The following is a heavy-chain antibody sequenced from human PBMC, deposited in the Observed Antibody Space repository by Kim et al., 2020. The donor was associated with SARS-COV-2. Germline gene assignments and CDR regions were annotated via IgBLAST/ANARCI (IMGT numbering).Heavy chain of an antibody. J-gene: IGHJ4*02. V-gene: IGHV3-30*01. D-gene: IGHD1-26*01. CDR3: ARGYSGSYYYFDY. Sequence: YAKSVKGRFTISRDNAKNTLYLQMNSLRAEDTAVYYCARGYSGSYYYFDYWGQGTLVTVSS.